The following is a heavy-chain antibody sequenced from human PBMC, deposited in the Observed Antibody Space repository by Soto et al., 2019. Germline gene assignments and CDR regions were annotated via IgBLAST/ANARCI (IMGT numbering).Heavy chain of an antibody. D-gene: IGHD2-2*01. V-gene: IGHV1-18*01. CDR1: GYTFTDYV. CDR2: FNGNNGNT. Sequence: ASVKVSCKASGYTFTDYVISWVRQAPGQGLEWMGCFNGNNGNTHCAQKFQGRVTMTTDTSTNTAYMELRSLTCDDTAVYYCAREGCTNTSCYGVDYCGQGTLVTVSS. J-gene: IGHJ4*02. CDR3: AREGCTNTSCYGVDY.